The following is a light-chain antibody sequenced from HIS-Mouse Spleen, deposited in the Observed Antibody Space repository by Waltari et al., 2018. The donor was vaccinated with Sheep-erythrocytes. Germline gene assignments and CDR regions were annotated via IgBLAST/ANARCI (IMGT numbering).Light chain of an antibody. Sequence: LTQPPSVSVSPGQTARITCSGDALPKQYASWYQQKSGQAPKLMIYDVSKRPSGVPDRFSGSKSGNTASLTISGLQAEDEADYYCCSYAGSYNHVFATGTKVTVL. V-gene: IGLV2-11*01. J-gene: IGLJ1*01. CDR3: CSYAGSYNHV. CDR2: DVS. CDR1: DALPKQY.